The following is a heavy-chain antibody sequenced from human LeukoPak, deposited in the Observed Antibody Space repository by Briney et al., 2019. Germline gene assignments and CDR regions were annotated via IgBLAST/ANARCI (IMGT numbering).Heavy chain of an antibody. CDR3: ARRAGAYSHPYDY. CDR1: GFTFSSYA. V-gene: IGHV3-48*04. J-gene: IGHJ4*02. CDR2: ISSSGSTI. D-gene: IGHD4/OR15-4a*01. Sequence: GGSLRLSCAASGFTFSSYAMSWVRQAPGKGLEWVSYISSSGSTIYYADSVKGRFTISRDNAKNSLYLQMNSLRAEDTAVYYCARRAGAYSHPYDYWGQGTLVTVSS.